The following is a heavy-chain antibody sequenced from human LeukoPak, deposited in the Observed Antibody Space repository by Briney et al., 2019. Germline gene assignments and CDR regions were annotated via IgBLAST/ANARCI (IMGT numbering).Heavy chain of an antibody. J-gene: IGHJ4*02. D-gene: IGHD6-13*01. Sequence: PSETLSLTCTVSGDSISSHYWDWIRQHPGKGLEWIGYIYHSGSAYYNPSLKSRITISVDTSKNHFSLKLSSVTAADTAVYYCATSGYSSSWLGVFDYWGQGTLVAVSS. CDR2: IYHSGSA. CDR3: ATSGYSSSWLGVFDY. CDR1: GDSISSHY. V-gene: IGHV4-59*06.